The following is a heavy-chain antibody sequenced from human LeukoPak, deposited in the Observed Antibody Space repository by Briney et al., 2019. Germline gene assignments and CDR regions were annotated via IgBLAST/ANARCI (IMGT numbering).Heavy chain of an antibody. CDR1: GGSISSSSYY. CDR3: ARASWTGGNSLFDY. D-gene: IGHD4-23*01. V-gene: IGHV4-39*07. J-gene: IGHJ4*02. Sequence: PSETLSLTCTVSGGSISSSSYYWGWIRQPPGKGLEWIGSIYYSGSTYYNPSLKSRVTISVDTSKNQFSLKLSSVTAADTAVYYCARASWTGGNSLFDYWGQGTLVTVSS. CDR2: IYYSGST.